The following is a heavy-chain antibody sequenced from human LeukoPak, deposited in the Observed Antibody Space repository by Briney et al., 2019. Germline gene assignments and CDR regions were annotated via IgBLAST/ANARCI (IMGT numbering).Heavy chain of an antibody. CDR1: GFTVSSTY. J-gene: IGHJ4*02. D-gene: IGHD5-18*01. CDR2: IYTGGST. CDR3: AREGRQLSLD. Sequence: GGSLRLSCAASGFTVSSTYMSWVRQAPGKGLEWVSIIYTGGSTYYADSVKGRFTISRDNSKNTLYLQMNSLRAEDTAVYYCAREGRQLSLDWGQGTLVTVSS. V-gene: IGHV3-53*01.